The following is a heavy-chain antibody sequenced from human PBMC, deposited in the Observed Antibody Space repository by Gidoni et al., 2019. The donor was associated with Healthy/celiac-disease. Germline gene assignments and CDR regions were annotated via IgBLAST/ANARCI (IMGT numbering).Heavy chain of an antibody. CDR2: MNPNSGNT. CDR3: ARGFVVVPAARRFDP. CDR1: GYTVTSYD. Sequence: QVQLVQSGAEVKKPGASVKVSCKASGYTVTSYDINWVRQATGLGLEWMGWMNPNSGNTGYAQKLQGIVTMTRNTSISTAYRELSSLRSEDTAVYYCARGFVVVPAARRFDPWGQGTLVTVSS. V-gene: IGHV1-8*01. D-gene: IGHD2-2*01. J-gene: IGHJ5*02.